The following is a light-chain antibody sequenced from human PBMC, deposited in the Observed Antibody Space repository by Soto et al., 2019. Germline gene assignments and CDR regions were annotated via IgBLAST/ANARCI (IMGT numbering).Light chain of an antibody. CDR3: QKCNIAPFT. Sequence: DIQLTPSPSTLSASIVDRVTITCRASQDINNYLAWYQQKPGKVPKVLIHAASTLQSGVPSRFSGSGSGTDFTLTISGLQPDDVATYYCQKCNIAPFTFGPGTKVDIK. V-gene: IGKV1-27*01. CDR2: AAS. J-gene: IGKJ3*01. CDR1: QDINNY.